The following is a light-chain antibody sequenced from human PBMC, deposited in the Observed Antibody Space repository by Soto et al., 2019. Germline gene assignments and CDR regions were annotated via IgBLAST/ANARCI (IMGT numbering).Light chain of an antibody. Sequence: DIQMTQSPSSLSTSVGDRVTITCRARQSISSYLNWYQQKPGKAPKLLIYAASSLQSGVPSRFSGSGSGTDFTLTITRLQPEDCETYYCQQRHSTPLTFGQGTKVDIK. CDR1: QSISSY. CDR2: AAS. CDR3: QQRHSTPLT. V-gene: IGKV1-39*01. J-gene: IGKJ1*01.